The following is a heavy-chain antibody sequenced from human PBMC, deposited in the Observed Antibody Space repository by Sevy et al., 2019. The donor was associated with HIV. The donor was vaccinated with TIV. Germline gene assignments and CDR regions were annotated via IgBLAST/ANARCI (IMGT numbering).Heavy chain of an antibody. D-gene: IGHD6-13*01. CDR2: IRNKADSYTT. V-gene: IGHV3-72*01. CDR3: ATHAGIAAAGRVFDY. Sequence: GGSLRLSCAASGFTFSDHYMEWVRQAPGKGLEWVGRIRNKADSYTTEYAASVKGRFTISRDDSKNSLHLPMNSLKTEDTAVYYCATHAGIAAAGRVFDYWGQGTLVTVSS. J-gene: IGHJ4*02. CDR1: GFTFSDHY.